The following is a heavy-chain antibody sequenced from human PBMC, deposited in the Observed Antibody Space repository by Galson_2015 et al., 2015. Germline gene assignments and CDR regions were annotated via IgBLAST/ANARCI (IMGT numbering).Heavy chain of an antibody. J-gene: IGHJ4*02. V-gene: IGHV1-46*01. D-gene: IGHD5-12*01. Sequence: SVKVSCKASGYTFSNYHIHWVRHAPGQGLEWMGIVTPGSGATSYAEKFQGRVIMTGDMSTTTAFLELSSLRSDDTALYYCARETSATGYGDHWGQGTLVTVSS. CDR3: ARETSATGYGDH. CDR2: VTPGSGAT. CDR1: GYTFSNYH.